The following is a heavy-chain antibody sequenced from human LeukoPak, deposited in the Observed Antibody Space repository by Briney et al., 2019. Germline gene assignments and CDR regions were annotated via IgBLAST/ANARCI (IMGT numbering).Heavy chain of an antibody. Sequence: GGSLRLSCAASGFGFTNAWMSWVHQAPGKGLEWVGRIKSKADGGTTDYATPVKGRFTISRDDSKNTLYLQMNSLKTEDTAVYYCAKRDAYFDFWGQGTLVTVST. CDR3: AKRDAYFDF. CDR2: IKSKADGGTT. CDR1: GFGFTNAW. V-gene: IGHV3-15*01. J-gene: IGHJ4*02.